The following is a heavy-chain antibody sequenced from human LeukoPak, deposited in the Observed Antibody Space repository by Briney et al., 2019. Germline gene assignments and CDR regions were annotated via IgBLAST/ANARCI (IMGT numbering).Heavy chain of an antibody. D-gene: IGHD6-13*01. V-gene: IGHV5-51*01. CDR2: IYPGDSDT. Sequence: GESLKISCKGSGYSFTSYWIGWVRQMPGKGLEWMGIIYPGDSDTRYSTSFQGQVTISADKSISTAYLQWSSLKASDTAMYYCAVAAAGHYYGMDVWGKGTTVTVSS. J-gene: IGHJ6*04. CDR3: AVAAAGHYYGMDV. CDR1: GYSFTSYW.